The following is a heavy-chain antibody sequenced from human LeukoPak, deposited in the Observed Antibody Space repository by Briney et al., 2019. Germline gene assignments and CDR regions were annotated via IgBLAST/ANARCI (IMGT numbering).Heavy chain of an antibody. CDR1: GGTFSSYA. V-gene: IGHV1-69*13. D-gene: IGHD3-22*01. CDR3: ARAYYYDSNYYYYMDV. Sequence: SVKVSCKASGGTFSSYAISWVRQAPEQGLEWMGGIIPIFGTANYAQKFQGRVTITADESTSTAYMELSSLRSEDTAVYYCARAYYYDSNYYYYMDVWGKGTTVTVSS. J-gene: IGHJ6*03. CDR2: IIPIFGTA.